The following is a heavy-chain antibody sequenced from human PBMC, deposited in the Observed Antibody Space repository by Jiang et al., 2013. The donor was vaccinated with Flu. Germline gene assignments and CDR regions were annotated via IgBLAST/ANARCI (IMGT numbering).Heavy chain of an antibody. CDR3: ARAGYSKFDY. J-gene: IGHJ4*02. CDR2: LLHGST. D-gene: IGHD4-11*01. Sequence: WSWIRQPQEGTGVDWVYLLHGSTNYNPSLKSRVTISVDTSQNQFSLKLRSVTAADTAVYYCARAGYSKFDYWGQGTLVTVSS. V-gene: IGHV4-59*01.